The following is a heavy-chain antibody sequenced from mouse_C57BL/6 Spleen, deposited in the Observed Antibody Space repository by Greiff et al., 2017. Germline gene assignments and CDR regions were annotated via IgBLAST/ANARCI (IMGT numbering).Heavy chain of an antibody. CDR1: GYSFTGYY. V-gene: IGHV1-42*01. J-gene: IGHJ2*01. CDR3: ARGGDGYSSYYFDY. CDR2: INPSTGGS. D-gene: IGHD2-3*01. Sequence: EVQLQESGPELVKPGASVKISCKASGYSFTGYYMNWVKQSPEKSLEWIGEINPSTGGSTYNQKFKAKATLTVDKSSSTAYMQLKSLTAEDSAVYYCARGGDGYSSYYFDYWGQGTTLTVSS.